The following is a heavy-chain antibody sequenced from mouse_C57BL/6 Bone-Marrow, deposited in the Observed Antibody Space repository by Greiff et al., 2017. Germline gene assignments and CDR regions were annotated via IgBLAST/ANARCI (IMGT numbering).Heavy chain of an antibody. CDR2: IDPSDSHT. Sequence: VQLQQPGAELVMPGASVKLSCKASGYTFTSYWMHWVKQRPGQGLEWIGEIDPSDSHTNYNQKFKGKSTLTVDKSSSTAYMQLSSLTSEDSAVYYCARPPSGNYGWYFDVWGTGTTVTVSS. D-gene: IGHD2-1*01. V-gene: IGHV1-69*01. J-gene: IGHJ1*03. CDR1: GYTFTSYW. CDR3: ARPPSGNYGWYFDV.